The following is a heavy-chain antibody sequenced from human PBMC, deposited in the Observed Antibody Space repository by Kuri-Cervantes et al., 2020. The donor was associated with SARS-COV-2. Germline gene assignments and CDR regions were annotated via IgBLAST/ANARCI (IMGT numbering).Heavy chain of an antibody. CDR2: ISPSGTTK. D-gene: IGHD7-27*01. CDR1: GFTFSDYY. Sequence: GESLKISCAASGFTFSDYYMTWIRQAPGKGLEWVSNISPSGTTKYYADSVKGRFTISRDNAKNSLYLQMSSLRAEDTAVYYCARDSRLGKSLDYWGQGTLVTVSS. V-gene: IGHV3-11*04. J-gene: IGHJ4*02. CDR3: ARDSRLGKSLDY.